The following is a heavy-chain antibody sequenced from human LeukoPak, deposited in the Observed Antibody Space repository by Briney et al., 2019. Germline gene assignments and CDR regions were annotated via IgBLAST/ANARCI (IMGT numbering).Heavy chain of an antibody. J-gene: IGHJ4*02. V-gene: IGHV4-59*12. CDR3: ASNYYDQCFDY. CDR1: GGSISSYY. D-gene: IGHD3-22*01. CDR2: IYYSGST. Sequence: SETLSLTCTVSGGSISSYYWSWIRQPPGKGLEWIGYIYYSGSTNYNPSLKSRVTISVDTSKNQFSLKLSSVTAADTAVYYCASNYYDQCFDYWGQGTLVTVSS.